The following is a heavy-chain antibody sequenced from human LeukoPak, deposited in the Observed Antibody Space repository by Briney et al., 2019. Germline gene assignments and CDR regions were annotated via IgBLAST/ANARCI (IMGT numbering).Heavy chain of an antibody. V-gene: IGHV3-15*01. Sequence: RSGGSLRLSCAASGFSFSKDWMSWVRQAPGKGLEWVGRIKSKADGGTTDYAAPVNGRFTISRDDSKNMLYLQMNSLQNEDTAVYFCTNYNDKDAFAIWGQGTMVTVSA. J-gene: IGHJ3*02. CDR3: TNYNDKDAFAI. CDR1: GFSFSKDW. CDR2: IKSKADGGTT. D-gene: IGHD1-14*01.